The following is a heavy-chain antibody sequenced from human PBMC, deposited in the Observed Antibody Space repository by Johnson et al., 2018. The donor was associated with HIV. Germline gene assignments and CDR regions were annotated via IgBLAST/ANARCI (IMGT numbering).Heavy chain of an antibody. J-gene: IGHJ3*01. CDR3: AREPRLLTDAFDL. D-gene: IGHD5-18*01. CDR1: GFTFTYYA. Sequence: VQLVESGGGLVQPGGSLRLSCAASGFTFTYYAMSWVRQAPGKGLEWVSGISGSGGSTYYADSVKGRFTISRDNSKNTLFLQMNSLRAEDTAVYYCAREPRLLTDAFDLWGQGTMVTVSS. V-gene: IGHV3-23*04. CDR2: ISGSGGST.